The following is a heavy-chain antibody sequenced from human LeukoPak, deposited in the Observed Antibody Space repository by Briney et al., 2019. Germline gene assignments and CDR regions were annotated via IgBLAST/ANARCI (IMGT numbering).Heavy chain of an antibody. J-gene: IGHJ4*02. CDR1: GYSISSGYY. V-gene: IGHV4-38-2*01. D-gene: IGHD6-19*01. Sequence: SETLSLTCAVSGYSISSGYYWGWIRQPPGKGLEWIGSIYHSGSTYYNPSLKSRVTISVDTSKNQFSLKLSSATAADTAVYYCARLQWLPRFYFDYWGQETLVTVSS. CDR3: ARLQWLPRFYFDY. CDR2: IYHSGST.